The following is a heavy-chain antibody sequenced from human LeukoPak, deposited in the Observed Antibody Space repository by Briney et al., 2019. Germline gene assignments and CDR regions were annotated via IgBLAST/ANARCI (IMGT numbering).Heavy chain of an antibody. CDR1: GGSISSGSYY. J-gene: IGHJ5*02. V-gene: IGHV4-61*02. CDR3: AREECGGGSCFRFDP. D-gene: IGHD2-15*01. CDR2: IYSSGST. Sequence: PSETLSLTCAVSGGSISSGSYYWSWIRQPAGKGLEWIGRIYSSGSTNYNPSLKSRVTILVDASKNQFSLKLSSVTAADTAVYYCAREECGGGSCFRFDPWGQGTLVTVSS.